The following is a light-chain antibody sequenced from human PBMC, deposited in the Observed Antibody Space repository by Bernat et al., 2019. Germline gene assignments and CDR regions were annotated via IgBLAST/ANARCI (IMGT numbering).Light chain of an antibody. CDR2: EGS. V-gene: IGLV2-23*01. CDR3: CSYAGSSIWV. J-gene: IGLJ3*02. Sequence: QSALTQPASVSGSPGQSITISCTGTSSDVGGYNLVSWYQQHPGKAPKLMIYEGSKRSSGISNRFSGYKSGNTASLTISGLQAEDEAEYYCCSYAGSSIWVFGGGTKVTVL. CDR1: SSDVGGYNL.